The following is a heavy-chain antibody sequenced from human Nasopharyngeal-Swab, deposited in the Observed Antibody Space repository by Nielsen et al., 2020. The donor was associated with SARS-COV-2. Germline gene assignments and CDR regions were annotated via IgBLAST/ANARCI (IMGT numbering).Heavy chain of an antibody. D-gene: IGHD3-10*01. V-gene: IGHV4-34*01. CDR1: GWSFSGYY. J-gene: IGHJ3*02. CDR2: INHSGST. CDR3: ARGDYDGSGSLDAFDI. Sequence: SETLSPTCAAFGWSFSGYYWSWIRQLPGKGLEWIGEINHSGSTNYKPSLKSRVTISVDTFKNQFYLRLSSVTAADTAVYYCARGDYDGSGSLDAFDIWGQGTMVTVSS.